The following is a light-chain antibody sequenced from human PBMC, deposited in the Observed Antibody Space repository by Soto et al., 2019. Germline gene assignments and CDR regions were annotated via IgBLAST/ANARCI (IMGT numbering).Light chain of an antibody. V-gene: IGLV1-44*01. CDR3: AAWDDSLNGPV. CDR1: SSNIGSNT. J-gene: IGLJ2*01. CDR2: SSD. Sequence: QSVLTQPPSASGTRGQRVTVSCSGSSSNIGSNTVNWYQQLPGTAPKLLIYSSDQRPSGVPDRFSGSKSGTSASLAISGLQSEDEADYYCAAWDDSLNGPVFGGGTKPTVL.